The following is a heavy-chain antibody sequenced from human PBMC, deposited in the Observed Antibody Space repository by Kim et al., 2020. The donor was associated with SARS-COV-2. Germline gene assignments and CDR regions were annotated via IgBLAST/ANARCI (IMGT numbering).Heavy chain of an antibody. V-gene: IGHV3-74*01. D-gene: IGHD3-10*01. J-gene: IGHJ6*02. CDR3: ARSYYYGMDV. CDR2: SST. Sequence: SSTSYAASVKGGLTISRDNAKTTLYVQMNSLRAEDTAVYYCARSYYYGMDVWGQGTTVTVSS.